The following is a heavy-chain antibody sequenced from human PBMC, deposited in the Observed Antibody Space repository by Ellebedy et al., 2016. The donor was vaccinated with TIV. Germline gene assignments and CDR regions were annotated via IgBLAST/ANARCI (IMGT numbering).Heavy chain of an antibody. J-gene: IGHJ3*02. Sequence: GESLKISXTASGFTFGDYAMSWFRQAPGKGLEWVGFIRSKAYGGTTEYAASVKGRFTISRDDSKSIAYLQMNSLKTEDTAVYYCTFSSGWYGIAFDIWGQGTMVTVSS. CDR2: IRSKAYGGTT. D-gene: IGHD6-19*01. CDR3: TFSSGWYGIAFDI. CDR1: GFTFGDYA. V-gene: IGHV3-49*03.